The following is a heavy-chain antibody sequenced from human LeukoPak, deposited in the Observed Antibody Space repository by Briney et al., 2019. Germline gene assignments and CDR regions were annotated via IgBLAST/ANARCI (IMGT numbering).Heavy chain of an antibody. V-gene: IGHV3-23*01. CDR1: GFTFSNYA. CDR2: ITFSGGST. Sequence: PGGSLRLSCAASGFTFSNYAMSWVRQTPGKGLEWVSGITFSGGSTNNADSVKGRFTISRDNSKNTLYLQMNSLRAEDTAVYYCAKDSSSWYYYGMDVWGQGTTVTVSS. CDR3: AKDSSSWYYYGMDV. D-gene: IGHD6-13*01. J-gene: IGHJ6*02.